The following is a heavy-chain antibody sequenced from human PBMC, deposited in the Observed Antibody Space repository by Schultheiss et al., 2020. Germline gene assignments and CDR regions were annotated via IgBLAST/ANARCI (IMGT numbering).Heavy chain of an antibody. CDR3: AREQNDYDTYFGY. CDR2: ISGGGGST. J-gene: IGHJ4*02. D-gene: IGHD3-22*01. CDR1: GFTFSSYA. V-gene: IGHV3-23*01. Sequence: GGSLRLSCAASGFTFSSYAMSWVRQAPGKGLEWVSAISGGGGSTYYADSVKGRFTISRDNSKNTLYLQMNSLRAEDTAVYYCAREQNDYDTYFGYWGQGTLVTVSS.